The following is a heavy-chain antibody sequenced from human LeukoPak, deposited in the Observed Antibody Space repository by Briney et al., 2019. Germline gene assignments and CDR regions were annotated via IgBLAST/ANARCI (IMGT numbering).Heavy chain of an antibody. V-gene: IGHV1-69*05. CDR3: ARDSIAHTGTTDYYYMGV. CDR1: GGTFSSHA. Sequence: ASVKVSCKASGGTFSSHAISWVRQAPGQGLEWMGGIIPISGTTNYEQKFQGRVTITTDESTSTAYMELSSLRSDDTAVYYCARDSIAHTGTTDYYYMGVWGKGTTVTVSS. D-gene: IGHD1-7*01. J-gene: IGHJ6*03. CDR2: IIPISGTT.